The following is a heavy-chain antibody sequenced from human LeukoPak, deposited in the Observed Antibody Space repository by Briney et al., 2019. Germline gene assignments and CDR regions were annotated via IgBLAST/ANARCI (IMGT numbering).Heavy chain of an antibody. J-gene: IGHJ4*02. CDR1: GGSISSSSHY. D-gene: IGHD1-26*01. Sequence: SETLSLTCTVSGGSISSSSHYWGWIRQSPGKGLEWIGSIYYTRSTYNSGSTYYNPSLKSRVTVSADTSKNQFFLKLSSLTAADTAVYYCATGRVGFDYWGQGTLVTVSS. V-gene: IGHV4-39*01. CDR3: ATGRVGFDY. CDR2: IYYTRSTYNSGST.